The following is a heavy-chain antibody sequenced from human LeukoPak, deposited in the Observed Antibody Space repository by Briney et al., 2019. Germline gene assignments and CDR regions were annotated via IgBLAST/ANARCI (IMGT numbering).Heavy chain of an antibody. CDR3: ARGSWQWLDYYYYYMDV. D-gene: IGHD6-19*01. V-gene: IGHV4-30-4*08. J-gene: IGHJ6*03. Sequence: SQTLSLTCTVSGGSISSGDYYWSWIRQPPGKGLEWIGYIYYSGSTYYNPSLKSRVTISVDTSKNQFSLKLSSVTAADTAVYYCARGSWQWLDYYYYYMDVWGKGTTVTVSS. CDR1: GGSISSGDYY. CDR2: IYYSGST.